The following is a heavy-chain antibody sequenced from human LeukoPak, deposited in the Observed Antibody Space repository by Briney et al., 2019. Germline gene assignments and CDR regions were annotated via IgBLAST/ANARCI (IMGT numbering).Heavy chain of an antibody. CDR1: GGSFSGYY. J-gene: IGHJ4*02. Sequence: KASETLSLTCAVYGGSFSGYYWSWTRQPPGKGLEWIGEINHSGSTNYNPSLKSRVTISVDTSKNQFSLKLSSVTAADTAVYYCASGYYFDYWGQGTLVTVSS. CDR2: INHSGST. CDR3: ASGYYFDY. V-gene: IGHV4-34*01.